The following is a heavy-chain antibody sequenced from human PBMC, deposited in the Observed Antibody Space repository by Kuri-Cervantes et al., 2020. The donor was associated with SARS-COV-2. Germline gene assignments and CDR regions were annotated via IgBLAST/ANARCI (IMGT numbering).Heavy chain of an antibody. V-gene: IGHV3-21*01. CDR1: GFPFSRYR. CDR2: ISSSSSYI. J-gene: IGHJ6*02. Sequence: GESLMLYCAASGFPFSRYRMNWDRQAPGKGLEWVSAISSSSSYIYYADPVKGRFTISRDNAKNSLYLQMNSLRAEYTAVYYCARDANRITIFGVVIIPGVGDVWGQGTTVTVSS. CDR3: ARDANRITIFGVVIIPGVGDV. D-gene: IGHD3-3*01.